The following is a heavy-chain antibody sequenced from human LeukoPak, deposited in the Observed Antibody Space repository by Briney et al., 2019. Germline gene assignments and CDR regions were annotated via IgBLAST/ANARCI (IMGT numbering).Heavy chain of an antibody. J-gene: IGHJ4*02. CDR2: IYYSGST. CDR3: ARDSVESGYSYGHRIDY. Sequence: SETLSLTCTVSGGSISSYYWSWIRQPPGKGLEWIGYIYYSGSTNYNPSLKSRVTISVDTSKNQFSLKLSSVTAADTAVYYCARDSVESGYSYGHRIDYWGQGTLVTVSS. CDR1: GGSISSYY. D-gene: IGHD5-18*01. V-gene: IGHV4-59*01.